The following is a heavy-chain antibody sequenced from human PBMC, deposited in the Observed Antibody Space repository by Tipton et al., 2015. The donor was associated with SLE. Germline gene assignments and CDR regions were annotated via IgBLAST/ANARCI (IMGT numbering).Heavy chain of an antibody. D-gene: IGHD1-7*01. CDR3: ARGNWNYQSY. CDR2: VHISGST. Sequence: LVKPTQTLSLTCTVSGGSISSGNYYWGWIRQPAGKALEWIGRVHISGSTNYNPSLKSRVTISVDTSKNQFSLTLSSVTAADTAIYYCARGNWNYQSYWGQGTLVTVSS. V-gene: IGHV4-61*02. CDR1: GGSISSGNYY. J-gene: IGHJ4*02.